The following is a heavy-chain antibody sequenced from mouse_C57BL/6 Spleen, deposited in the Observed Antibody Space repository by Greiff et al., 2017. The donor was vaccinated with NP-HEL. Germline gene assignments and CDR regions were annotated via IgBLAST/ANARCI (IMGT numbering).Heavy chain of an antibody. J-gene: IGHJ3*01. CDR1: GFSLTSYG. Sequence: VKLVESGPGLVQPSQSLSITCTVSGFSLTSYGVHWVRQSPGKGLEWLGVIWSGGSTDYNAAFISRLSISKDNSKSQVFFKMNSLQADDTAIYYCASPSPYYYGSSPWFAYWGQGTLVTVSA. CDR2: IWSGGST. D-gene: IGHD1-1*01. V-gene: IGHV2-2*01. CDR3: ASPSPYYYGSSPWFAY.